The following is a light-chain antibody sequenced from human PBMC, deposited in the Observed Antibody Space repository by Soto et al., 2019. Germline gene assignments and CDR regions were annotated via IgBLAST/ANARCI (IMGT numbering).Light chain of an antibody. Sequence: DIVMTQSPLSLPVTPGEPASISCRSSQSLLHSNGYNYLDWYLQKPGQSPQLLIYLGSNRASGVPDRFSGSGSGTDFTLKISRVEAEDVGVYYCMQALQTPTFGHGTEVDIK. V-gene: IGKV2-28*01. CDR1: QSLLHSNGYNY. CDR2: LGS. J-gene: IGKJ3*01. CDR3: MQALQTPT.